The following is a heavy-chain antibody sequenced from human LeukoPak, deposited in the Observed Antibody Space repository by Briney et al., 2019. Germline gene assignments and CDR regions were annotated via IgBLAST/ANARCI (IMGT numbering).Heavy chain of an antibody. J-gene: IGHJ3*02. D-gene: IGHD3-22*01. CDR1: GYIFTSYW. Sequence: GESLQISCQGSGYIFTSYWIGWVRQVPGKGLEWMGIIYPGDSDTRYSPSFQGQVTISADKSISTAYLQWSSLKASDTAMYYCARFPNHYYDGSGYYYTAFDIWGQGTMVTVSS. CDR3: ARFPNHYYDGSGYYYTAFDI. CDR2: IYPGDSDT. V-gene: IGHV5-51*01.